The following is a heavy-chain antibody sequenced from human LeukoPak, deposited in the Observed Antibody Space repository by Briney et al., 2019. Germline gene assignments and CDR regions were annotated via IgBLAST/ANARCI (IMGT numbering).Heavy chain of an antibody. D-gene: IGHD2-21*02. V-gene: IGHV1-69*04. CDR2: IIPILGIA. Sequence: SVKVSCKASGGTFSSYAISWVRQAPGQGLEWMGRIIPILGIANYAQKFQGRVTITADKSTSTAYMELSSLRSEDTAVYYCARGPIRCGGDCYLVDYWGRGTLVTVSS. J-gene: IGHJ4*02. CDR1: GGTFSSYA. CDR3: ARGPIRCGGDCYLVDY.